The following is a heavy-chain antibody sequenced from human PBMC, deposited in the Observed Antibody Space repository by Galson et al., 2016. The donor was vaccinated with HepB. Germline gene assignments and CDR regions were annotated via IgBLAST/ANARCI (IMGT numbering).Heavy chain of an antibody. CDR2: ISTNGGYT. V-gene: IGHV3-64*04. Sequence: SLRLSCAASGFTLINYAMHWVRQAPGKGLEYVSTISTNGGYTNYADSVKGRFTISRDNSKNTLSLQMNSLRAEDTAVYYCVQGRTAPAVWGKGTTVTVSS. CDR1: GFTLINYA. D-gene: IGHD1-1*01. J-gene: IGHJ6*04. CDR3: VQGRTAPAV.